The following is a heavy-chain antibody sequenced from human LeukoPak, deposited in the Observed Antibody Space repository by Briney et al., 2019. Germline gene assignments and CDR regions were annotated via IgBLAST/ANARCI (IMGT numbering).Heavy chain of an antibody. Sequence: GGSLRLSCAASGFTFSSYEMNWVRQAPGKGLEWVSYISSSGSTIYYADSVKGRFTISRDNAKNSLYLQMNSLRAEDTAVYYCARAPGGYYDSSGYYTVLWGQGTLVTVSS. CDR1: GFTFSSYE. J-gene: IGHJ4*02. D-gene: IGHD3-22*01. CDR2: ISSSGSTI. CDR3: ARAPGGYYDSSGYYTVL. V-gene: IGHV3-48*03.